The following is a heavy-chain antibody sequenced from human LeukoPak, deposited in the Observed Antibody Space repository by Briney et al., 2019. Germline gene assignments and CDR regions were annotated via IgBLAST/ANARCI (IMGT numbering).Heavy chain of an antibody. Sequence: SETLSLTCTVSGGSISSGGYYWSWIRQHPGKGLEWIGYIYYSGSTYYNPSLKSRVTMSVDTSKNQFSLKLSSVTAADTAVYYCARVPGWYSDFYHGMDVWGQGTTVTVSS. V-gene: IGHV4-31*03. CDR3: ARVPGWYSDFYHGMDV. CDR2: IYYSGST. CDR1: GGSISSGGYY. D-gene: IGHD6-19*01. J-gene: IGHJ6*02.